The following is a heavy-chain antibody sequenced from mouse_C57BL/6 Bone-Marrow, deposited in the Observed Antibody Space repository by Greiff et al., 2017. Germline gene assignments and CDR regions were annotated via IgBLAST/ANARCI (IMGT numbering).Heavy chain of an antibody. CDR1: GYTFTSYW. Sequence: VQLQQPGAELVKPGASVKMSCKASGYTFTSYWITWVKQRPGQGLEWIGDIYPGSGSTNYNEKFKSKATLTVDTSSSTAYMQLSILTSEDSAVYYCARGAYYSNCLFAYWGQGTLVTVSA. CDR3: ARGAYYSNCLFAY. D-gene: IGHD2-5*01. CDR2: IYPGSGST. V-gene: IGHV1-55*01. J-gene: IGHJ3*01.